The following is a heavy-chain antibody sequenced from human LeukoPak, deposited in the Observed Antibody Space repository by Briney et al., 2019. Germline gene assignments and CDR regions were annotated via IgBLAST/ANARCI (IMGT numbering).Heavy chain of an antibody. V-gene: IGHV3-30*02. J-gene: IGHJ4*02. CDR1: GFTFSSYG. CDR2: IRYDGNNK. D-gene: IGHD6-19*01. Sequence: PGGSLRLSCAASGFTFSSYGMHWVRQAPGKGLEWVAFIRYDGNNKYYADSVKGRFTISRDNSKNTLHLQMNSLRAEDTAVYYCAKGPLIEVAGTTWDYWGQGTLVTVSS. CDR3: AKGPLIEVAGTTWDY.